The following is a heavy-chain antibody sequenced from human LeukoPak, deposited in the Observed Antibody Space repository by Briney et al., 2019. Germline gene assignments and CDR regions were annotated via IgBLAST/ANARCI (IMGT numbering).Heavy chain of an antibody. D-gene: IGHD5-12*01. CDR2: INPNSGGT. V-gene: IGHV1-2*02. Sequence: ASVKVSCKASGYTFTGYYMHWVRQAPGQGLEWMGWINPNSGGTSYAQKFQGRVTMTRDTATSTVYMELSSLRSEDTAVYYCARAVATTRAGYFAYWGQGTLVTVSS. J-gene: IGHJ4*02. CDR3: ARAVATTRAGYFAY. CDR1: GYTFTGYY.